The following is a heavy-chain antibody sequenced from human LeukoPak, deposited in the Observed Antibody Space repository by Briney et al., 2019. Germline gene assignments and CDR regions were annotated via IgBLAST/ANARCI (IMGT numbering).Heavy chain of an antibody. D-gene: IGHD1-26*01. CDR3: ARGKVGATINWLDP. J-gene: IGHJ5*02. V-gene: IGHV1-8*01. CDR2: VNPNSGNT. CDR1: GFTFTSHD. Sequence: ASVKVSCKASGFTFTSHDFNWVRQATGQGLEWMGWVNPNSGNTGYAQKFQGRVTMTRNTSISTAYMELSSLRSDDTAVYYCARGKVGATINWLDPWGQGTLVTVSS.